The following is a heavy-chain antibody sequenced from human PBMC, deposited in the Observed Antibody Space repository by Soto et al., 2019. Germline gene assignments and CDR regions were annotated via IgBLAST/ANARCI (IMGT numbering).Heavy chain of an antibody. CDR2: ISYDGNNK. J-gene: IGHJ6*02. CDR1: GFTFSNYA. CDR3: ARAGCDGGTCYTLVGLRYGMDV. D-gene: IGHD2-15*01. V-gene: IGHV3-30-3*01. Sequence: QVQLVESGGGVVQPGRSLRLSCAASGFTFSNYAMYWVRQAPGKGLEWVAVISYDGNNKYYADSVKGRFTISRDNSKNTLYQQMNSLRAQETAVYYCARAGCDGGTCYTLVGLRYGMDVWGQGTTVTVSS.